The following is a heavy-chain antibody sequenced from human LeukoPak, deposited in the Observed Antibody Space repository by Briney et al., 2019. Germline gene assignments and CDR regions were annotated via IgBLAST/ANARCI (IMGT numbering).Heavy chain of an antibody. CDR3: AKERAYDFWSGYYPRFDY. V-gene: IGHV3-23*01. CDR2: ISDSGGST. D-gene: IGHD3-3*01. CDR1: GFTFSSYW. J-gene: IGHJ4*02. Sequence: GGSLRLSCAASGFTFSSYWMHWVRQAPGKGLEWVSGISDSGGSTYYADSVKGRFTISRDNSKNTLYLQMNSLRAEDTAVYYCAKERAYDFWSGYYPRFDYWGQGTLVTVSS.